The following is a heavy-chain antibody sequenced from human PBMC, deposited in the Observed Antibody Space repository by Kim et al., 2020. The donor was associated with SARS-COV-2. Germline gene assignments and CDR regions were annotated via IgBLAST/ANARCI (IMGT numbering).Heavy chain of an antibody. V-gene: IGHV3-53*01. CDR3: ARVAYFDWLGYFDY. Sequence: ADSVKGRFTISRDNSKNTLYLQMSSLRAEDTAVYYCARVAYFDWLGYFDYWGQGTLVTVSS. J-gene: IGHJ4*02. D-gene: IGHD3-9*01.